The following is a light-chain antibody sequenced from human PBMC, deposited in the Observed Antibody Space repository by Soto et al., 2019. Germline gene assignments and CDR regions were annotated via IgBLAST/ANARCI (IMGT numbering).Light chain of an antibody. CDR3: TSYAGSDTVV. Sequence: QSALTQPPSASGSPGQSVTISCTGTSNDVGFYDLVCWYQQHPGKAPKLILYEVTKRPSGVPVRFSGSKSGSTASLTVSGPQPEDEADYYCTSYAGSDTVVFGGGTKLTVL. J-gene: IGLJ2*01. CDR1: SNDVGFYDL. CDR2: EVT. V-gene: IGLV2-8*01.